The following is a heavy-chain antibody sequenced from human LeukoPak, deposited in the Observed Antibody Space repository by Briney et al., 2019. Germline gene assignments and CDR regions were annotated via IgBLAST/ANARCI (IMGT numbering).Heavy chain of an antibody. CDR1: GYTFTTYA. D-gene: IGHD6-6*01. V-gene: IGHV1-3*04. CDR3: ARDRSSFSYAFDI. CDR2: ISTYNDDR. J-gene: IGHJ3*02. Sequence: GASVKVSCKTSGYTFTTYAIHWVRQAPGQRLEWMGWISTYNDDRKYSPKFQGTVTITTDTSASTAYLELSSLRSEDTAVYYCARDRSSFSYAFDIWGQGTMVTVSS.